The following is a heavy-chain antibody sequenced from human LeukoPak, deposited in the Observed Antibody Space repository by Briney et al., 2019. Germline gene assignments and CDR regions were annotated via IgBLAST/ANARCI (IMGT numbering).Heavy chain of an antibody. D-gene: IGHD1-14*01. Sequence: SETLSLTCTVSGGSISSGGYYWSWIRQHPGKGLEWIGYIYYSGSTYYNPSLKSRVTISVDTSKNQFSLKPSSVTAADTAVYYCAATGGGTSLEPFDYWGQGTLVTVSS. CDR1: GGSISSGGYY. CDR2: IYYSGST. J-gene: IGHJ4*02. V-gene: IGHV4-31*03. CDR3: AATGGGTSLEPFDY.